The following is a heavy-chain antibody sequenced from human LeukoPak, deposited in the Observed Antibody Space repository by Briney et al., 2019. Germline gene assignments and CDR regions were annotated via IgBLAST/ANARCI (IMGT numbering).Heavy chain of an antibody. CDR3: ARDYPSGYRFDY. J-gene: IGHJ4*02. CDR2: ISSSSSYI. V-gene: IGHV3-21*01. D-gene: IGHD5-12*01. CDR1: GFTFSSYS. Sequence: GGSLRLSCAASGFTFSSYSMNWVRQAPGKGLEWVSSISSSSSYIYYADSVKGRFTISRDNAKNSLCLQMNSLRAEDTAVYYCARDYPSGYRFDYWGQGTLVTVSS.